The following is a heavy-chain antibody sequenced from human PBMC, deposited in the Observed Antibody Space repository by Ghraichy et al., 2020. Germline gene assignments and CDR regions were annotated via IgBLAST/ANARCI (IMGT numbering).Heavy chain of an antibody. J-gene: IGHJ6*02. Sequence: GGSLRLSCAASGFTFSTHGFHWVRQAPGKGLEWVAGISHDGNAQIYGGSVKGRITVSRDNSQNTVYLQLNGPRAEDTAVYYCAKGCSGGTFCYIMDSWGRRTLVTVSSGWTFCHCDYCYYYGVDVWGRGTTVTVSS. CDR2: ISHDGNAQ. D-gene: IGHD2-15*01. V-gene: IGHV3-30*18. CDR3: AKGCSGGTFCYIMDSWGRRTLVTVSSGWTFCHCDYCYYYGVDV. CDR1: GFTFSTHG.